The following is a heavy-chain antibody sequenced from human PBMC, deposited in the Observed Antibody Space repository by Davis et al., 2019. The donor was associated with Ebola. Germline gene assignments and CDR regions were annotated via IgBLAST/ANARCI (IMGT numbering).Heavy chain of an antibody. V-gene: IGHV5-51*01. CDR1: GYSFTNYW. D-gene: IGHD6-19*01. CDR2: IYPGDSDT. J-gene: IGHJ4*02. Sequence: GESLKISCKGSGYSFTNYWIAWVRQMPGKGLDWMGIIYPGDSDTSYSPSFQGQVTISADKSISTAYLQWRSLKASDTAVYYCARSPGRSSGWYFDFWGQGALVTVSS. CDR3: ARSPGRSSGWYFDF.